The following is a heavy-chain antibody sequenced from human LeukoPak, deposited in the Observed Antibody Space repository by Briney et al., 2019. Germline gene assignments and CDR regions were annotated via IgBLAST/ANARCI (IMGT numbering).Heavy chain of an antibody. CDR2: INDRGVTT. Sequence: PGGSLRLSCAASGFTFSSYAMSWVRQAPGKGLEWISAINDRGVTTYYADSVKGRFTISRDNAKNSLYLQMNSLRAEDTAVYYCARSGLSGSYSYWFDPWGQGTLVTVSS. V-gene: IGHV3-23*01. CDR1: GFTFSSYA. CDR3: ARSGLSGSYSYWFDP. D-gene: IGHD1-26*01. J-gene: IGHJ5*02.